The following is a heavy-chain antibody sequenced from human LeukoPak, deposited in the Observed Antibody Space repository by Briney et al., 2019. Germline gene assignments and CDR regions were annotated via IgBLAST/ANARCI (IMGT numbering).Heavy chain of an antibody. CDR1: GFTFSAYS. J-gene: IGHJ4*02. V-gene: IGHV3-48*01. CDR2: IDKDSRAI. CDR3: ARGSDYDNVGYYVSLDF. D-gene: IGHD3-22*01. Sequence: PRGSLRLSCAVYGFTFSAYSMNWVRQAPGKGLEWVSYIDKDSRAIHYADSVKGRFIISRDNAENSLYLQMNSLRAEDTAVYDCARGSDYDNVGYYVSLDFWGQGTLVTVSS.